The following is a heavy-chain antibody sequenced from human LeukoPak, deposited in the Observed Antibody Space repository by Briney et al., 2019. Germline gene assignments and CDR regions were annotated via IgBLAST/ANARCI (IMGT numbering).Heavy chain of an antibody. CDR2: KKEEGSEI. Sequence: GGSLRLSCAASAFTLRANWMGWVGQAQGGGVEGGAKKKEEGSEIKYGECVKGGFTISGDNANNSLYLQINSLRVEDTAMYYCARDRGYSTFDYWGQGTLVTVSP. V-gene: IGHV3-7*01. CDR3: ARDRGYSTFDY. D-gene: IGHD4-23*01. CDR1: AFTLRANW. J-gene: IGHJ4*02.